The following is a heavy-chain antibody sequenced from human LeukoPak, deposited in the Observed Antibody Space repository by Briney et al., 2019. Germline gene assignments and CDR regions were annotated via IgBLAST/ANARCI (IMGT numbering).Heavy chain of an antibody. Sequence: TLSLTCAVSGGSISRGGYSWSWIRQPPGKGLEWIGYIYHSGSTYYNPSLKSRVTISVDRSKNQFSLKLSSVTAADTAVYYCARTSIAARRANAFDIWGQGTMVTVSS. CDR1: GGSISRGGYS. CDR2: IYHSGST. V-gene: IGHV4-30-2*01. J-gene: IGHJ3*02. CDR3: ARTSIAARRANAFDI. D-gene: IGHD6-6*01.